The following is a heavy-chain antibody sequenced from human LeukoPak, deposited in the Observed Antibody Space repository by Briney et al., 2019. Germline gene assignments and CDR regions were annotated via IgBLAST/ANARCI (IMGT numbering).Heavy chain of an antibody. J-gene: IGHJ4*02. V-gene: IGHV1-2*02. D-gene: IGHD3-16*01. CDR3: AIESRDYVLPAY. CDR2: INPNSGGT. CDR1: GYTFTCYY. Sequence: ASVKGSCKASGYTFTCYYMHWVRQAPGQGLEWMGWINPNSGGTNYAQKFQGRVTMTRDTSISTAYMELSRLRSDDTAVYYCAIESRDYVLPAYWGQGTLVTVSS.